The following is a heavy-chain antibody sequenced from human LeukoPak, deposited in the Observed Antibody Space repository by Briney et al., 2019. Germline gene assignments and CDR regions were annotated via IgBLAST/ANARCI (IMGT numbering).Heavy chain of an antibody. CDR3: ASYTGSYSSDFDY. J-gene: IGHJ4*02. V-gene: IGHV1-2*02. D-gene: IGHD1-26*01. CDR1: GYTFTGYY. CDR2: INPNSGGT. Sequence: ASVKVSCKASGYTFTGYYMHWVRQAPGQGLEWMGWINPNSGGTNYAQKFQGRVTMTRDTSISTAYMELSRLRSDDTAVYYCASYTGSYSSDFDYWGQGTLVTVSS.